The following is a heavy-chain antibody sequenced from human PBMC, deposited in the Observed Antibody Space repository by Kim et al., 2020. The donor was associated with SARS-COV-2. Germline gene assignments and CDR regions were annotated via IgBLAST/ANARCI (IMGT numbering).Heavy chain of an antibody. CDR3: ARYWNWGIDV. Sequence: TKYDADFVKGRFTISSDYAKNSMNRKMNSMSDEDTAVYYCARYWNWGIDVWGQGTLVTVSS. V-gene: IGHV3-48*02. CDR2: TK. D-gene: IGHD7-27*01. J-gene: IGHJ4*02.